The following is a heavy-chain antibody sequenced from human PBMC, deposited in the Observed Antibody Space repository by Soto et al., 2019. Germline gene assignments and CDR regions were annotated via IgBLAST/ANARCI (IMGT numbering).Heavy chain of an antibody. CDR2: VKSKADGGSG. D-gene: IGHD1-26*01. V-gene: IGHV3-15*07. Sequence: PGGSLRLSCAASGFPFNNAWINWVRQVPGKGLEWVGRVKSKADGGSGDYAAPVKGRFVVSRDDSKDIVYLQMNSLKIEDTGVYYCTTDSRTTLPEIRFDYRGHGTQVTVPS. CDR3: TTDSRTTLPEIRFDY. CDR1: GFPFNNAW. J-gene: IGHJ4*01.